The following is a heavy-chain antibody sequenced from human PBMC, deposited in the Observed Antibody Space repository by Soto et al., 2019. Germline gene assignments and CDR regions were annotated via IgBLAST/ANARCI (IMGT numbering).Heavy chain of an antibody. D-gene: IGHD4-4*01. J-gene: IGHJ6*02. V-gene: IGHV4-59*02. CDR1: GGSVTSYY. CDR2: LYYSGST. Sequence: PSETLSLTCTVSGGSVTSYYWSWIRQPPGKGMEWIGYLYYSGSTSYSPSLKSRVTMSVDMSKNQFSLTLTSVTAADTAVYYCARGDDYTHIASYHYGLDVWGQGTTVTVYS. CDR3: ARGDDYTHIASYHYGLDV.